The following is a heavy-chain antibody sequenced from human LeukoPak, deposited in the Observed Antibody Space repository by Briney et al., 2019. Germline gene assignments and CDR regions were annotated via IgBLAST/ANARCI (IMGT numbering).Heavy chain of an antibody. J-gene: IGHJ6*03. D-gene: IGHD3-10*01. CDR2: INPSGGST. Sequence: ASVKVSCKASGYTFTSYYMHWVRQAPGQGLEWMGIINPSGGSTSYAQKFQGRVTMTRDTSTSTVYMELSSLRSEDTAVYYCAREYKLLWFGELLEAPYYYYYYMDVWGKGTTVTISS. CDR3: AREYKLLWFGELLEAPYYYYYYMDV. CDR1: GYTFTSYY. V-gene: IGHV1-46*01.